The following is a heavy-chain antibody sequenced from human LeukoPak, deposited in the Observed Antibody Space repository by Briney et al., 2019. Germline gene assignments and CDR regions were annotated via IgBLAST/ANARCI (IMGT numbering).Heavy chain of an antibody. V-gene: IGHV4-39*07. CDR2: IYYSGTT. Sequence: SETLSLTCNVSGGSISSSSYYWGWIRQPPGKGLELIGNIYYSGTTYYNPSLKSRVTISVDTSKNQFSLKLSSVTAADTAVYYCARVRTNGQLKTRFDYWGQGTLVTVSS. D-gene: IGHD5-18*01. CDR1: GGSISSSSYY. J-gene: IGHJ4*02. CDR3: ARVRTNGQLKTRFDY.